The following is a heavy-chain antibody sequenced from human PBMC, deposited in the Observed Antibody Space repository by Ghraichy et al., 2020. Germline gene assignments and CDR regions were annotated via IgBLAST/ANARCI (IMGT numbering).Heavy chain of an antibody. CDR3: ARNYMWHFDL. CDR1: GGPINSNSHF. J-gene: IGHJ4*02. D-gene: IGHD1-7*01. V-gene: IGHV4-39*01. CDR2: IFHTGGT. Sequence: SETLSLSCTVSGGPINSNSHFWGWIRQPPGRGLEWIGYIFHTGGTYYMPSLKSRLTMSVDTSKNQFSLNLRSVTAADTAVYYFARNYMWHFDLWGQGTLVTVSS.